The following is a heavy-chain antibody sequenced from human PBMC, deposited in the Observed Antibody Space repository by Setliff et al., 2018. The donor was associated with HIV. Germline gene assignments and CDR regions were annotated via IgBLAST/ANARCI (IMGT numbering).Heavy chain of an antibody. Sequence: GGSLRLSCGASGFTFSSYNMNWVRQAPGKGLEWVSSISSSGSVTYSADSVKGRLTISRDNAKNSLYLQRDSLKTEDTAVYYCAKAGASTSPAHAHMDVWGQGTTVTVSS. CDR2: ISSSGSVT. D-gene: IGHD2-2*01. V-gene: IGHV3-21*06. CDR1: GFTFSSYN. CDR3: AKAGASTSPAHAHMDV. J-gene: IGHJ6*02.